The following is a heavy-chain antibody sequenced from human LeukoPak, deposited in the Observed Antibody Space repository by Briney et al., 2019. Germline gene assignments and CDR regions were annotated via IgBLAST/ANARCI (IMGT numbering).Heavy chain of an antibody. CDR2: ISYDGSNK. V-gene: IGHV3-30*04. Sequence: GGSLRLSCAASGFTFSSYATHWVRQAPGKGLEWVAVISYDGSNKYYADSVKGRFTISRDNSKNTLYLQMNSLRAEDTAVYYCAREEVAGTFDYWGQGALVTVSS. J-gene: IGHJ4*02. D-gene: IGHD6-19*01. CDR3: AREEVAGTFDY. CDR1: GFTFSSYA.